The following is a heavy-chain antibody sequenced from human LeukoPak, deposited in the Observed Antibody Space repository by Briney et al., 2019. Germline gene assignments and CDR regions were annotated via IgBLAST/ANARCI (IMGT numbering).Heavy chain of an antibody. Sequence: GGSLRLSCAASGFTFSSYAMSWVRQAPGKGLEWVSAISGSGGSTYYADSVKGRFTISRDNSKNTLYLQMNSLRAEDTAVYYCAKDPDKNYYDSSARDYWGQGTLVTVSS. V-gene: IGHV3-23*01. J-gene: IGHJ4*02. CDR1: GFTFSSYA. CDR3: AKDPDKNYYDSSARDY. CDR2: ISGSGGST. D-gene: IGHD3-22*01.